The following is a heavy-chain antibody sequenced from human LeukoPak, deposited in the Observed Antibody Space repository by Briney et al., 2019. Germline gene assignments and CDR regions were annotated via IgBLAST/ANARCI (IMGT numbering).Heavy chain of an antibody. Sequence: SETLSLTCTVSGGSLSSSSYYWGWIRQPPGKGLEWIGSIYYSGSTYYNPSLKSRVTISVDTSKNQFSLKLSSVTAADTAVYYCARGSIAAAGMWSYWFDPWGQGTLVTVSS. CDR3: ARGSIAAAGMWSYWFDP. V-gene: IGHV4-39*01. J-gene: IGHJ5*02. CDR1: GGSLSSSSYY. CDR2: IYYSGST. D-gene: IGHD6-13*01.